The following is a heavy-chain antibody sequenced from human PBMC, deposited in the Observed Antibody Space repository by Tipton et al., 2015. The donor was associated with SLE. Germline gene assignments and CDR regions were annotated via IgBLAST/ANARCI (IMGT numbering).Heavy chain of an antibody. V-gene: IGHV3-74*01. J-gene: IGHJ1*01. Sequence: SLRLSCAASGFTFSSYWMHWVRQAPGKGLVWVSRINSDGSSTSYADSVKGRFTISRDNAKNTLYLQMNSLRAEDTAVYYCARVSPGTEYFQHWGQGTLVTVSS. CDR3: ARVSPGTEYFQH. D-gene: IGHD1-1*01. CDR2: INSDGSST. CDR1: GFTFSSYW.